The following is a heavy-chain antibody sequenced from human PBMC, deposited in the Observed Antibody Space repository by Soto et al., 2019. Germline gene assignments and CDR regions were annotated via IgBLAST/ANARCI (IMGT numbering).Heavy chain of an antibody. D-gene: IGHD3-22*01. Sequence: SVEVSFKASGYTFTSYGISWVRQAPGQGLEWMGWISAYNGNTNYAQKLQGRVTMTTDTSTSTAYMELRSLRSDDTAVYYCARGGYYDSTPVAFDIWGQGTMVTVSS. CDR1: GYTFTSYG. CDR3: ARGGYYDSTPVAFDI. CDR2: ISAYNGNT. V-gene: IGHV1-18*01. J-gene: IGHJ3*02.